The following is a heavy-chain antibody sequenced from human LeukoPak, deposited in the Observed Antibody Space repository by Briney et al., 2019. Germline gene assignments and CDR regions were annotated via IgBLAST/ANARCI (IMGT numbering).Heavy chain of an antibody. J-gene: IGHJ3*02. CDR1: GFTFSSYW. CDR2: INSDGSST. CDR3: ARGYDSSGYYTLSGAFDI. D-gene: IGHD3-22*01. V-gene: IGHV3-74*01. Sequence: GGSLRLSCAASGFTFSSYWMRWVRHAPGKGLVWVSRINSDGSSTSYADSVKGRFTISRDNAKNTLYLQMNSLRAEDTAVYYCARGYDSSGYYTLSGAFDIWGQGTMVTVSS.